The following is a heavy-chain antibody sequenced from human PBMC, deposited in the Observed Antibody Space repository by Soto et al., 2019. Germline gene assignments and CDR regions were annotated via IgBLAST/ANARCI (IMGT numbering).Heavy chain of an antibody. J-gene: IGHJ4*02. D-gene: IGHD3-3*01. V-gene: IGHV1-69*13. CDR1: GGTFSSYA. Sequence: ASVKVSCKASGGTFSSYAISWVRQAPGQGLEWMGGIIPIFGTANYAQKFQGRVTITADESTSTAYMELSSLRSEDTAVYYCARDRTPSVTIFGVAFEYWGQGTLVTVSS. CDR3: ARDRTPSVTIFGVAFEY. CDR2: IIPIFGTA.